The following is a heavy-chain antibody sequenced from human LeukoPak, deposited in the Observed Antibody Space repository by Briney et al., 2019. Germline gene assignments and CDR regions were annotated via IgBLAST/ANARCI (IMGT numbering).Heavy chain of an antibody. Sequence: GASVNPSYKASGYTFTNFFINCVGQATGQGLESLGWMNPNTGHTGFAQKFQGRVTMTRDTSISTAFLDLNTLTSDDTAVYYCARSGFGFESHFDAWGQGTPVTVSS. D-gene: IGHD3-10*01. CDR1: GYTFTNFF. CDR3: ARSGFGFESHFDA. V-gene: IGHV1-8*01. CDR2: MNPNTGHT. J-gene: IGHJ4*02.